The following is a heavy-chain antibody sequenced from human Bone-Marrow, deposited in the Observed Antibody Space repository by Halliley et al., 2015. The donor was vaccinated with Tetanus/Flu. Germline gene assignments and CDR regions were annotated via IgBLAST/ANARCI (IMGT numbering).Heavy chain of an antibody. V-gene: IGHV5-51*01. CDR3: ARTITLSRCGNTGCLYGMDV. Sequence: MQLVQSGVEMKKPGESLKISCEGSGYNFSNSWIAWVRRMPGKGLEWMGIIFPDDSDTRYNPSFQGQVSMSADKSMNTAYLQWGSLKASDTAVYYCARTITLSRCGNTGCLYGMDVWGQGTTVIVSS. D-gene: IGHD5-12*01. CDR1: GYNFSNSW. J-gene: IGHJ6*02. CDR2: IFPDDSDT.